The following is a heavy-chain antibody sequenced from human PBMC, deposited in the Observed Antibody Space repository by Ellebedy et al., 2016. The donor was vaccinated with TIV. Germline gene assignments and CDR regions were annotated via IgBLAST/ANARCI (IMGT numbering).Heavy chain of an antibody. V-gene: IGHV3-66*01. CDR2: IYSRGTT. CDR3: ARDRQIAVAQGDWYFDL. CDR1: GFSVHSNS. J-gene: IGHJ2*01. Sequence: GESLKISXAASGFSVHSNSMRRVLRAAAKGLERVSTIYSRGTTDYADSVKGRSTISRDNSKNTLYLQMNSLRPEDTAVYYCARDRQIAVAQGDWYFDLWGRGTLVTVSS. D-gene: IGHD6-19*01.